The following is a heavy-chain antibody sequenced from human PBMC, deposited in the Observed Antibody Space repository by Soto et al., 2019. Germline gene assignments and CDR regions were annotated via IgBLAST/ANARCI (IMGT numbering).Heavy chain of an antibody. CDR1: GGSISSYY. V-gene: IGHV4-59*01. J-gene: IGHJ4*02. D-gene: IGHD2-2*02. CDR2: IYYSGST. CDR3: ARGYCSSTSCYNFDY. Sequence: SETLSLTCTVSGGSISSYYWSWIRQPPGKGLEWIGYIYYSGSTNYNPSLKSRVTIPVDTSKNQFSLKLSSVTAADTAVYYCARGYCSSTSCYNFDYWGQGTLVTVSS.